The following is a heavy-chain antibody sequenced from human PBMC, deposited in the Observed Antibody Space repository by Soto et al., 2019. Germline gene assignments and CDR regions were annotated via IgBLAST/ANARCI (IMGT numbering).Heavy chain of an antibody. CDR2: ISKYNGNT. J-gene: IGHJ4*02. Sequence: QVQLVQSGDEVKKPGASVKVSCKASGYNFTSYGISWVRQAPGQRLEWMGWISKYNGNTNASQKYQCRVSMITETSASIAYMALRSLTSDDTAVYYIARYYSYGIFGYWGQGTLVTVSS. D-gene: IGHD5-18*01. CDR3: ARYYSYGIFGY. CDR1: GYNFTSYG. V-gene: IGHV1-18*01.